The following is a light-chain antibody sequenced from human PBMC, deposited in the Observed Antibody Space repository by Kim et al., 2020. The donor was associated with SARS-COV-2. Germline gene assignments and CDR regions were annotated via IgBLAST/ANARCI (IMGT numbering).Light chain of an antibody. CDR3: FRSYSGVVV. J-gene: IGLJ2*01. V-gene: IGLV7-46*01. Sequence: PGGTGTLTCGASTGAVTSGHHPYWFQQKAGQAPRTLIYETINKHSWTPGRFSGSLLGGKAALTISGAQPEDEAEYYCFRSYSGVVVFGGGTQLTVL. CDR2: ETI. CDR1: TGAVTSGHH.